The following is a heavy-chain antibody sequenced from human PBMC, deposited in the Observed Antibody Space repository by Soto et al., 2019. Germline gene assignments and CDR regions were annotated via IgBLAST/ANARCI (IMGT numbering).Heavy chain of an antibody. CDR2: IYYSGST. Sequence: SETLSLTCTVSGGSISSYYWSWIRQPPGKGLEWIGYIYYSGSTNYNPSLKSRVTISVDTSKNQFSLKLSSVTAADTAVYYCARHYTEQWLVLGTDYYYYGMDVWGQGTTVT. CDR1: GGSISSYY. D-gene: IGHD6-19*01. V-gene: IGHV4-59*08. CDR3: ARHYTEQWLVLGTDYYYYGMDV. J-gene: IGHJ6*02.